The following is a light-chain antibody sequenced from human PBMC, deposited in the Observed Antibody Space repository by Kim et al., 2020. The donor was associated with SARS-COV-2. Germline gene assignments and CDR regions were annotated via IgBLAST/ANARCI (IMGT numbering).Light chain of an antibody. V-gene: IGLV1-44*01. CDR1: SYNIGSNT. Sequence: GQRGTISCSGSSYNIGSNTVNWYQQLPGTAPKLLIYSNNQRPSGVPDRFSGSKSGTSASLAISGLQSEDEADYYCAAWDDSLNGVVFGGGTQLTVL. CDR2: SNN. CDR3: AAWDDSLNGVV. J-gene: IGLJ2*01.